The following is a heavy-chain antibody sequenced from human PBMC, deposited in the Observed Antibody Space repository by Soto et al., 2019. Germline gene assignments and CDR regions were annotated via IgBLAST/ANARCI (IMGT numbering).Heavy chain of an antibody. CDR2: IWYDGSNK. CDR3: ARDTSFHLDY. V-gene: IGHV3-33*01. CDR1: GFTFSSYG. D-gene: IGHD2-21*01. Sequence: PGGSLRLSCAASGFTFSSYGMHWVRQAPGKGLEWVAVIWYDGSNKYYVDSVKGRFTISRDDSKNTLYLQMNSLRAEDTAVYYCARDTSFHLDYWGQGTLVTVSS. J-gene: IGHJ4*02.